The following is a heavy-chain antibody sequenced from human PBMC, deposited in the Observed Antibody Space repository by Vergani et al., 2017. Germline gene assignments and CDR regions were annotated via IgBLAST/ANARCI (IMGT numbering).Heavy chain of an antibody. CDR2: IYPGDSDT. V-gene: IGHV5-51*01. CDR1: GYSFTSYW. J-gene: IGHJ3*02. Sequence: EVQLVQSGAEVKKPGESLKISCKGSGYSFTSYWIGWVRQMPGKGLEWMGIIYPGDSDTRYSPSFQGQVTISADKSISTAYLQWSSLKASDTAMYYCARLPEVVPAAIAAFDIWGQGTMVTVSS. D-gene: IGHD2-2*01. CDR3: ARLPEVVPAAIAAFDI.